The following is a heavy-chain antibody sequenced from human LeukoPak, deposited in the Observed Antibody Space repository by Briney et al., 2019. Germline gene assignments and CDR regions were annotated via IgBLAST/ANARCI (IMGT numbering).Heavy chain of an antibody. V-gene: IGHV1-46*01. J-gene: IGHJ4*02. Sequence: ASVKVSCKASGYTFSKYYIHWVRQAPGQGLEWMGMIDPSGVTSNNAQRFQGRVTMPRDTSTSTVYMNLDSLTSDDTAVYSCATALYCGGDCYSGRYFFDYWGQGTPVTVSS. CDR2: IDPSGVTS. D-gene: IGHD2-21*02. CDR3: ATALYCGGDCYSGRYFFDY. CDR1: GYTFSKYY.